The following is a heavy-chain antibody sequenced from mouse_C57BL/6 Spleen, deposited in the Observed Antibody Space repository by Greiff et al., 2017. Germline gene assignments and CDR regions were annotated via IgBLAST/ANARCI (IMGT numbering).Heavy chain of an antibody. D-gene: IGHD1-2*01. J-gene: IGHJ1*03. CDR3: ARSTAFPYWYFDV. Sequence: DVKLQESGPGLVKPSQSLSLTCSVTGYSITSGYYWNWIRQFPGNKLEWMGYISYDGSNNYNPSLKNRISITRDTSKNQFFLKLNSVTTEDTATYYCARSTAFPYWYFDVWGTGTTVTVSS. CDR1: GYSITSGYY. CDR2: ISYDGSN. V-gene: IGHV3-6*01.